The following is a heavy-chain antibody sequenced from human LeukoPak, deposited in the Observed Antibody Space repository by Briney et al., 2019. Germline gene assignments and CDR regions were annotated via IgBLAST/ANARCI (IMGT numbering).Heavy chain of an antibody. CDR2: IYSGGST. CDR3: ARDPGDSDAFDI. D-gene: IGHD2-21*02. V-gene: IGHV3-66*01. J-gene: IGHJ3*02. CDR1: GFSVSSNY. Sequence: PGGSLRLSCAASGFSVSSNYMSWVRQAPGKGLEWVSVIYSGGSTYYADSVKGRFTIFRDNPKNKLYLQMNSLSAEDTAVYYCARDPGDSDAFDIWGQGTMVTVSS.